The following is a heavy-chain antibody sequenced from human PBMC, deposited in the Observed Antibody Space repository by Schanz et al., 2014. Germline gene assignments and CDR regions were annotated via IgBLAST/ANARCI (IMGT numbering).Heavy chain of an antibody. J-gene: IGHJ4*02. CDR1: GGTFSTYP. CDR2: IIPIHGIV. Sequence: QVQLVQSGAEVKKPGSSMKVSCKASGGTFSTYPINWLRQASGQGLEWMGRIIPIHGIVNYAQRFQDRVRITADKSTSTAYMELTSLRSEDTAVYFCARDDFGSGSHYVFDHWGQGTLVTVSS. V-gene: IGHV1-69*04. CDR3: ARDDFGSGSHYVFDH. D-gene: IGHD3-10*01.